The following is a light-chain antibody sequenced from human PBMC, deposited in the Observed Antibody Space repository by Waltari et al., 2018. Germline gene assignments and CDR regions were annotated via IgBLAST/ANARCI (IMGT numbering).Light chain of an antibody. CDR3: SSYVSSN. CDR1: SSDIAHYKS. Sequence: HSALTQPASVSGSPGQSITISCTGISSDIAHYKSFSWYQQHPGKAPKLIIYDVNVRPSRVSNRFSGSKSGNTASLTISGLQADDEADYYCSSYVSSNFGSGTKVTVL. CDR2: DVN. V-gene: IGLV2-14*03. J-gene: IGLJ1*01.